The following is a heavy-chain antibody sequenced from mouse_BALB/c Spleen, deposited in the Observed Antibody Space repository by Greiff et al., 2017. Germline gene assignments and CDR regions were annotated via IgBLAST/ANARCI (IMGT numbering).Heavy chain of an antibody. CDR1: GYTFSSYW. CDR3: AWYDYGVGYAMDY. CDR2: ILPGSGST. V-gene: IGHV1-9*01. D-gene: IGHD2-4*01. J-gene: IGHJ4*01. Sequence: VQLQQSGAELMKPGASVKISCKATGYTFSSYWIAWVKQRPGHGLEWIGEILPGSGSTNYNEKFKGKATFTADTSSNTAYMQLSSLTSEDSAVYYCAWYDYGVGYAMDYWGQGTSVTVSS.